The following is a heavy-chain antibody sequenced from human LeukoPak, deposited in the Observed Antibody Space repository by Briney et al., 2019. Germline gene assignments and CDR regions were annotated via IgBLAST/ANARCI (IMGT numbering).Heavy chain of an antibody. D-gene: IGHD3-3*01. Sequence: PGGSLRLPCAASGFTFSSYAMHWVRQAPGKGLEWVAVISYDGSNKYYADSAKGRFTISRDNSKNTLYLQMNSLRAEDTAVYYCARDYDFCKYFDYWGQGTLVTVSS. CDR3: ARDYDFCKYFDY. J-gene: IGHJ4*02. CDR2: ISYDGSNK. CDR1: GFTFSSYA. V-gene: IGHV3-30*04.